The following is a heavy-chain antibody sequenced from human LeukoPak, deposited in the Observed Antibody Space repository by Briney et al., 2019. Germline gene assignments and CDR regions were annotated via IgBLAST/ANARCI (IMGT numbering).Heavy chain of an antibody. CDR3: ARDPSGSAPDY. D-gene: IGHD3-10*01. CDR2: INPKSGGT. V-gene: IGHV1-2*02. Sequence: ASVKVSCKASGYTFTGYYMHWVRQAPGQGLEWMGWINPKSGGTNYAQKFQGRVTMTRDTSISTAYMELSRLRSDDTAVYYCARDPSGSAPDYWGQGTLVTVSS. J-gene: IGHJ4*02. CDR1: GYTFTGYY.